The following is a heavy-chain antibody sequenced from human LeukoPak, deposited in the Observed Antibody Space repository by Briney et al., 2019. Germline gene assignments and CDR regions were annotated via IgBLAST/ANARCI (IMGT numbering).Heavy chain of an antibody. V-gene: IGHV4-34*01. CDR2: INHSGST. Sequence: SETLSLTCAVYGGSFSGYYWSWIRQPPGKGLEWIGEINHSGSTNYNPSLKSRVTISVDTSKNQFSLKLSSVTAADTAVYYCASTRAGDYYDSSGYPIPDYWGQGTLVTVSS. D-gene: IGHD3-22*01. CDR1: GGSFSGYY. J-gene: IGHJ4*02. CDR3: ASTRAGDYYDSSGYPIPDY.